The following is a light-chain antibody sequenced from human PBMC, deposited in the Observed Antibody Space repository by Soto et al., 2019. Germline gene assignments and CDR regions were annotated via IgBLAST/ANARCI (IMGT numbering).Light chain of an antibody. V-gene: IGLV1-40*01. CDR1: SSNIGAGYD. CDR2: SNN. J-gene: IGLJ2*01. Sequence: QSVLTQPPSVSGAPGQRVTISCTGSSSNIGAGYDVHWYQQLPRTAPKLLIYSNNNRPSGVPDRFSGSRSVTSASLAITGLQPEDESDYYCQSYDGGLGVSKIFGGVPNVTVL. CDR3: QSYDGGLGVSKI.